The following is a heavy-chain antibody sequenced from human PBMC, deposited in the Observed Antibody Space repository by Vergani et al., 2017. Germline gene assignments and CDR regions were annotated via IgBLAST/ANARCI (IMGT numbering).Heavy chain of an antibody. V-gene: IGHV4-34*01. CDR3: ARGQYCSSTSCYYYYYYCMDV. D-gene: IGHD2-2*01. CDR1: GGSFSGYY. J-gene: IGHJ6*02. CDR2: INHSGST. Sequence: QVQLQQWGAGLLKPSETLSLTCAVYGGSFSGYYWSWIRQPPGKGLEWIGEINHSGSTNYNPSLKSRVTISVDTSKNHFSLKLSSVTAADTAVYYCARGQYCSSTSCYYYYYYCMDVWGQGTTVTVSS.